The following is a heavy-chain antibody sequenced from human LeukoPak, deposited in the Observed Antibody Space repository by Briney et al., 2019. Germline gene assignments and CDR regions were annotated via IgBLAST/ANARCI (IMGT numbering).Heavy chain of an antibody. CDR1: GFTFSSYA. V-gene: IGHV3-30-3*01. Sequence: PGRSLRLSCAASGFTFSSYAMHWVRQAPGKGLERVAVISYDGSNKYYADSVKGRFTISRDNSKNTLYLQMNSLRAEDTAVYYCARNEPNYWGQGTLVTVSS. CDR3: ARNEPNY. CDR2: ISYDGSNK. J-gene: IGHJ4*02.